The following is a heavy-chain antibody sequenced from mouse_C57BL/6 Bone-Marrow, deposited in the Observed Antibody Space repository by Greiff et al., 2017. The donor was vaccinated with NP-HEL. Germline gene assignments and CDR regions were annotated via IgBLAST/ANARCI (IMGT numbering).Heavy chain of an antibody. CDR1: GFTFSSYA. J-gene: IGHJ2*01. CDR2: ISDGGSYT. Sequence: EVQVVESGGGLVKPGGSLKLSCAASGFTFSSYAMSWVRQTPEKRLEWVATISDGGSYTYYPDNVKGRFTISRDNAKNNLYLQMSHLKSEDTAMYYCARDYGSIDFDYWGQGTTLTVSS. CDR3: ARDYGSIDFDY. D-gene: IGHD1-1*01. V-gene: IGHV5-4*01.